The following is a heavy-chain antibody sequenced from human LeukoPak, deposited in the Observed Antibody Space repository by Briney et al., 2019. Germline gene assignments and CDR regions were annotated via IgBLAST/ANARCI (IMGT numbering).Heavy chain of an antibody. J-gene: IGHJ5*02. V-gene: IGHV3-11*04. CDR1: GFIFGEHY. CDR3: ARNKERFDP. Sequence: GGSLRLSCAASGFIFGEHYMSWIRQAPGKGLECISYISSSGFTIYYAGSVKGRFTISRDNAKDSLYLQMNSLRVEDTALYYCARNKERFDPWGQGTLVTVSS. CDR2: ISSSGFTI.